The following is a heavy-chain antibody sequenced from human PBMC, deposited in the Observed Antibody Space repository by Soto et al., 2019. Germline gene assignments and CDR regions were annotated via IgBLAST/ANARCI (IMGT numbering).Heavy chain of an antibody. V-gene: IGHV1-69*08. Sequence: QVQLVQSGAEVKKPGSSVKVSCKASGGTFSSYTISWVRQAPGQGLEWMGRIIPILGIANYAQKFQGRVTSNAEKSTSTAYMELSSLRSEDTAVYYCAREEYYYGSGAFFDYWGQGTLVTVSS. D-gene: IGHD3-10*01. J-gene: IGHJ4*02. CDR1: GGTFSSYT. CDR3: AREEYYYGSGAFFDY. CDR2: IIPILGIA.